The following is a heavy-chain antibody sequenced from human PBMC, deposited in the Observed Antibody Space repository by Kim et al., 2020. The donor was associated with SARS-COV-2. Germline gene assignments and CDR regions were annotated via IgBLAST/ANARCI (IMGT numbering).Heavy chain of an antibody. Sequence: GGSLRLSCAASGFTFSSYGMHWVRQAPGKGLEWVAVISYDGSNKYYADSVKGRFTISRDNSKNTLYLQMNSLRAEDTAVYYCAKAKWVRGVTQYYYYYYGMDVWGQGTTVTVSS. CDR1: GFTFSSYG. CDR3: AKAKWVRGVTQYYYYYYGMDV. D-gene: IGHD3-10*01. V-gene: IGHV3-30*18. CDR2: ISYDGSNK. J-gene: IGHJ6*02.